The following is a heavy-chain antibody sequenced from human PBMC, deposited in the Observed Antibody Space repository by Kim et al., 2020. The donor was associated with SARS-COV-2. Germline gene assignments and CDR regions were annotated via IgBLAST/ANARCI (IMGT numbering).Heavy chain of an antibody. D-gene: IGHD2-2*01. CDR2: IYYSGST. J-gene: IGHJ4*02. Sequence: SETLSLTCTVSGGSISSSSYYWGWIRQPPGKGLEWIGSIYYSGSTYYNPSLKSRVTISVDTSKNQFSLKLSSVTAAGTAVYYCAICSSTSISFDYWGQGTLVTVSS. CDR3: AICSSTSISFDY. V-gene: IGHV4-39*07. CDR1: GGSISSSSYY.